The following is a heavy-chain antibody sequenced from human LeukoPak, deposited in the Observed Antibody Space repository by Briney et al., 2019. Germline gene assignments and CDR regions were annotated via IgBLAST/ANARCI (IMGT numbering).Heavy chain of an antibody. D-gene: IGHD3-22*01. CDR3: ARGRYYDSSGYLVDAFDI. CDR2: ISSSSSYM. V-gene: IGHV3-21*01. Sequence: GGSLRLSCAASGFTFSSYSMNWVRQAPGKGLEWVSSISSSSSYMYYADSVKGRFTISRDNAKNSLYLQMNSLRAEDTAVYYCARGRYYDSSGYLVDAFDIWGQGTMVTVSS. J-gene: IGHJ3*02. CDR1: GFTFSSYS.